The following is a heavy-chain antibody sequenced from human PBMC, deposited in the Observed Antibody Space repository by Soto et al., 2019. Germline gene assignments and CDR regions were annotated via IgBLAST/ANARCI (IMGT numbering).Heavy chain of an antibody. D-gene: IGHD1-1*01. J-gene: IGHJ4*02. Sequence: QVQLVQSGAEVKKPGASVKVSCKTSGFTFTNYYINWVRQAPGQGLEVMGWISAYSGNTNYAQNRQGRVTMTTDTSASTAYLELRSLRSDDTAVYFWARGDTYYVNWYFDYWGQGTLVTVSS. CDR1: GFTFTNYY. CDR3: ARGDTYYVNWYFDY. V-gene: IGHV1-18*01. CDR2: ISAYSGNT.